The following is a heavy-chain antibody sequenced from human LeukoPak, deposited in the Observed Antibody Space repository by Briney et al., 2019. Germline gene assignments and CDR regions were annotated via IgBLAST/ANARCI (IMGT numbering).Heavy chain of an antibody. CDR1: GFTFDDYG. CDR2: INWNGGST. V-gene: IGHV3-20*04. Sequence: GGSLRLSCAASGFTFDDYGMSWVRQAPGKGLEWVSGINWNGGSTGYADSVKGRFTISRDNAKTSLYLQMNSLRAEDTALYYCARDRSIGGSGWYAFDIWGQGTMVTVSS. CDR3: ARDRSIGGSGWYAFDI. D-gene: IGHD6-19*01. J-gene: IGHJ3*02.